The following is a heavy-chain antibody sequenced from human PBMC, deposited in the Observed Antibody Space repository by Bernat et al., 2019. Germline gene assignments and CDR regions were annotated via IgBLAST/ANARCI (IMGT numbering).Heavy chain of an antibody. CDR3: ARERKWQLVPLFDY. D-gene: IGHD6-6*01. J-gene: IGHJ4*02. V-gene: IGHV3-30*01. Sequence: QVQVVGSGGGVVQPGRSLSRYCAASGFTFSSDAMHWVRQAPVKGLAWLAVISYEGSNKYYADSVKGRFTIYRDNSKNTLYLQMNSMRAEDTSVYYCARERKWQLVPLFDYWGQGTLVTGTS. CDR2: ISYEGSNK. CDR1: GFTFSSDA.